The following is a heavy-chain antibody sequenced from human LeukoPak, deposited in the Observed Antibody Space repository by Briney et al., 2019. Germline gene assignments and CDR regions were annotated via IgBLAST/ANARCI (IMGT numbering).Heavy chain of an antibody. CDR3: ARGGWGRLIVNWFDP. CDR2: IKQDGSEK. CDR1: GFTFSSYW. V-gene: IGHV3-7*01. D-gene: IGHD2-15*01. J-gene: IGHJ5*02. Sequence: GSLRLSCAASGFTFSSYWMSWVRQAPGKGLEWVANIKQDGSEKYYVDSVKGRFTISRDNAKNSLYLQMNSLRAEDTAVYYCARGGWGRLIVNWFDPWGRGTLVTVSS.